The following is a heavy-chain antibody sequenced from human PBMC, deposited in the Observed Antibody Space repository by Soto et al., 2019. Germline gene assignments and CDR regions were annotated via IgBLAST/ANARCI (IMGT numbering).Heavy chain of an antibody. J-gene: IGHJ4*02. V-gene: IGHV3-74*01. CDR2: MNSDGRST. Sequence: EVQLVESGGGLVQPGGSLRLYCAASGFPFSSFWMHCVRQAPGKGLVWVSRMNSDGRSTSYADSVKGGFTISRDNAKNTLYLQMNSLRAEDTAVYYCTSYYGSGSYWPNYWGQGTLVTVSS. CDR3: TSYYGSGSYWPNY. D-gene: IGHD3-10*01. CDR1: GFPFSSFW.